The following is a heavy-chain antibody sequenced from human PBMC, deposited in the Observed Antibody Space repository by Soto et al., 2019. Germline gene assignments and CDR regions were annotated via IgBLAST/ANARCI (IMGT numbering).Heavy chain of an antibody. J-gene: IGHJ4*02. CDR2: ISSDGGSP. Sequence: GGSLRLSCAASGFTFSSYAMHWVRQAPGKGLEYVSAISSDGGSPYYAEAVKVRFTISRDNSKNTLYLQMGRLGAEDMAVSYCAARFCGSTTCFHFDYWGQGTLVTVSS. V-gene: IGHV3-64*02. CDR1: GFTFSSYA. D-gene: IGHD2-2*01. CDR3: AARFCGSTTCFHFDY.